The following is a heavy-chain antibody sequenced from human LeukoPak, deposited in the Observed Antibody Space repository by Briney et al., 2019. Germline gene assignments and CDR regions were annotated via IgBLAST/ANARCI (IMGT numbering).Heavy chain of an antibody. CDR1: GFTFSSYA. Sequence: GGSLRLSCAASGFTFSSYAMHWVRQAPGKGLEWVAVISYDGSNKYYADSVKGRFTISRDNSKNTLYLQMNSLRAEDTAVYYCARDPGYSYGPRLDYWGQGTLVTVSS. CDR2: ISYDGSNK. D-gene: IGHD5-18*01. CDR3: ARDPGYSYGPRLDY. V-gene: IGHV3-30*04. J-gene: IGHJ4*02.